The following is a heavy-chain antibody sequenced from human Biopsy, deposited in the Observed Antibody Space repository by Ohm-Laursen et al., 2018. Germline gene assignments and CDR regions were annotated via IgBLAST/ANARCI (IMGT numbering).Heavy chain of an antibody. Sequence: SETLSLTCTVSGGSISSNYYYWGWIRQPPGKGLEWIGSIYYRGNTNYNPSLKSRVTISVDTSKNQFSLKLSSATAADTAVFYCARHGSQGYCTGGSCVDYWSQGALVTVSS. J-gene: IGHJ4*02. V-gene: IGHV4-39*01. CDR2: IYYRGNT. D-gene: IGHD2-15*01. CDR3: ARHGSQGYCTGGSCVDY. CDR1: GGSISSNYYY.